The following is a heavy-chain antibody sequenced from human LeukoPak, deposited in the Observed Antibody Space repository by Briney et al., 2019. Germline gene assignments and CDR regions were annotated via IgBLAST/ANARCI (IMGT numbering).Heavy chain of an antibody. CDR2: IYHSGST. V-gene: IGHV4-30-2*01. D-gene: IGHD6-19*01. CDR1: GGSISSGGYY. J-gene: IGHJ4*02. CDR3: ARGGGVEQWLGDYFDY. Sequence: SETLSLTCTVSGGSISSGGYYWSWIRQPPGKGLEWIGYIYHSGSTYYNPSLKSRVTISVDTSKNQFSLKLSSVTAADTAVYYCARGGGVEQWLGDYFDYWGQGTLVTVSS.